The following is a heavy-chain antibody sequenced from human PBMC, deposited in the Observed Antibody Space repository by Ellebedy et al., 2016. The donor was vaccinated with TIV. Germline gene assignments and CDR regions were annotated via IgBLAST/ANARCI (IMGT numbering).Heavy chain of an antibody. V-gene: IGHV4-59*08. CDR1: GGSISSYY. D-gene: IGHD3-10*01. CDR2: IYYSGST. Sequence: SETLSLTCTVSGGSISSYYWSWIRQPQGKGLEWIGSIYYSGSTRNNPSLKSRVTISVDTSKNQFSLKLSSVTAADTAVYYCARILWFGEEPPPPYYYYGMDVWGQGTTVTVSS. J-gene: IGHJ6*02. CDR3: ARILWFGEEPPPPYYYYGMDV.